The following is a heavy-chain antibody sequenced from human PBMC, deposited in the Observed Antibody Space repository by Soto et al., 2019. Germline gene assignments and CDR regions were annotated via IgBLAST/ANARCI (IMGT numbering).Heavy chain of an antibody. CDR2: IYYSGTT. D-gene: IGHD3-16*01. Sequence: QVQLQESGPGLVKPSETLSLTCTVSGGSVTSYYWSWIRQPPGKGMEWIAYIYYSGTTYYNPSLKSRLTMSLDASQNQFSLKLNSLTDADTAVYFCARVPSPFDYYYAMDVWGQGTTVTVSS. J-gene: IGHJ6*02. CDR1: GGSVTSYY. V-gene: IGHV4-59*08. CDR3: ARVPSPFDYYYAMDV.